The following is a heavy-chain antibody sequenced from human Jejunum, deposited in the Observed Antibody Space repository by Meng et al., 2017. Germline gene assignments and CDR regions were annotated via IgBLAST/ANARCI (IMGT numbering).Heavy chain of an antibody. D-gene: IGHD3-3*02. CDR1: CGSTTRYHYL. V-gene: IGHV4-39*07. Sequence: QLQFQRSGLGLVAPAATLPLSCTVSCGSTTRYHYLWGWIRHPPGKGLEWIGTIDYSRTTTYYTPSLRSRVTITLDTSKNEISLQVTSVTAAETAIYYCARYSRIFGWLDPWGQGTLVTVSS. CDR2: IDYSRTTT. CDR3: ARYSRIFGWLDP. J-gene: IGHJ5*02.